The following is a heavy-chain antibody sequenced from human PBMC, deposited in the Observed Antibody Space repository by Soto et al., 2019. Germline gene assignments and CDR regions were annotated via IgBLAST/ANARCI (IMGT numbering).Heavy chain of an antibody. V-gene: IGHV3-66*01. D-gene: IGHD3-10*01. J-gene: IGHJ3*02. CDR3: ARGGAPKERGDLLWFGESPGNHDAFDI. CDR2: IYSGGST. Sequence: GGSLRLSCAASGFTVSSNYMSWVRQAPGKGLEWVSVIYSGGSTYYADSVKGRFTISRDNSKNTLYLQMNSLRAEDTAVYYCARGGAPKERGDLLWFGESPGNHDAFDIWGQGTMVTVSS. CDR1: GFTVSSNY.